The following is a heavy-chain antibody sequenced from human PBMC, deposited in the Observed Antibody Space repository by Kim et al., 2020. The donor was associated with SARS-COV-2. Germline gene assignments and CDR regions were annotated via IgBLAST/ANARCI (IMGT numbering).Heavy chain of an antibody. J-gene: IGHJ6*02. V-gene: IGHV3-74*01. CDR1: GFTFSSYW. D-gene: IGHD3-3*01. CDR3: VRGSGSYGYGMGV. Sequence: GGSLRLSCAASGFTFSSYWMHWVRQAPGKGLVWVSRINNDGGDTIYADSVKGRFTISRDNAKNTLHLQMNSLRVEDTAVYYCVRGSGSYGYGMGVWGQGTTVTVSS. CDR2: INNDGGDT.